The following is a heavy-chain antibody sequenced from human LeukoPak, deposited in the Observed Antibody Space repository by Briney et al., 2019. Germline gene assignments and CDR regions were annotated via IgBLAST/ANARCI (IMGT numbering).Heavy chain of an antibody. Sequence: GGSLRLSCAASGFTFSAYSMNWVRQAPGKGLEWVSSISSSSGYIYYADSVKGRFTISRDNAKNSLYLQMNSLRAEDTAVYYCAAQTTNFDYWGQGTLVTVSS. J-gene: IGHJ4*02. V-gene: IGHV3-21*01. D-gene: IGHD1-1*01. CDR2: ISSSSGYI. CDR3: AAQTTNFDY. CDR1: GFTFSAYS.